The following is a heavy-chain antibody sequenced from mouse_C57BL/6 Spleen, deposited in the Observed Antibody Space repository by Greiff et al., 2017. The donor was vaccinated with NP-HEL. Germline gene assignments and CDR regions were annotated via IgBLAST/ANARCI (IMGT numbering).Heavy chain of an antibody. CDR3: ARWFYDFFDY. V-gene: IGHV1-69*01. CDR1: GYTFTSYW. D-gene: IGHD2-3*01. J-gene: IGHJ2*01. CDR2: IDPSDSYT. Sequence: QVQLQQSGAELVMPGASVKLSCKASGYTFTSYWMHWVKQRPGQGLEWIGEIDPSDSYTNYNQKFKGKSTLTVDKSSSTAYMQLSSLTSEDSAVYYCARWFYDFFDYWGQGTTLTVSS.